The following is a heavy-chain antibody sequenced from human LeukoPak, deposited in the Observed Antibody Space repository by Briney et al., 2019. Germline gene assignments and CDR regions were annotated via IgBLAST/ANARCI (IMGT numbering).Heavy chain of an antibody. V-gene: IGHV3-9*01. CDR2: ISWNSGSI. CDR1: GFTFDDYA. J-gene: IGHJ4*02. Sequence: GRSLRLSCAASGFTFDDYAMHWVRQAPGKGLEWVSGISWNSGSIGYADSVKGRFTISRDNAKNSLYLQMNSLRAEDTALYYCAKGARGYGYGYVLDYWGQGTLVTVSS. D-gene: IGHD5-18*01. CDR3: AKGARGYGYGYVLDY.